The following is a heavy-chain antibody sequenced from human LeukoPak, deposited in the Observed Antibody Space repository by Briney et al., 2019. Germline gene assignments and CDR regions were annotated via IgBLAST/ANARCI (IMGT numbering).Heavy chain of an antibody. D-gene: IGHD6-6*01. CDR1: GGTFSSYA. Sequence: GASVKVSCKASGGTFSSYAISWVRQAPGQGLEWMGGIIPIFGTANYAQKFQERVTITRDMSTSTAYMELSSLRSEDTAVYYCAAESKQLVDYYYYGMDVWGQGTTVTVSS. V-gene: IGHV1-69*05. J-gene: IGHJ6*02. CDR3: AAESKQLVDYYYYGMDV. CDR2: IIPIFGTA.